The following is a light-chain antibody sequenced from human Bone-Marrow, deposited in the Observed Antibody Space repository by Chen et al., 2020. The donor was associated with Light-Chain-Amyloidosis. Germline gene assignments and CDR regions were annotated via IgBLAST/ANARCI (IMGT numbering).Light chain of an antibody. CDR3: SSYTITNTLV. J-gene: IGLJ1*01. CDR1: SSDVVGDNH. V-gene: IGLV2-14*01. CDR2: EVT. Sequence: QSALTQPASVSGCPGQSITTPCTGTSSDVVGDNHVTWYQQHPDNAPKLMIYEVTNRPSWVPDRFSGYKSDNTASLTISGLQTEDEADYFCSSYTITNTLVFGSGTRVTVL.